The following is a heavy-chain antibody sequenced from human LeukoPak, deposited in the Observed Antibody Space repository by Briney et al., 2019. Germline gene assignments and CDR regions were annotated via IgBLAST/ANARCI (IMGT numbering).Heavy chain of an antibody. CDR2: IYTSGST. D-gene: IGHD2-15*01. CDR3: ARDWVLCTRGSCSGHNAFDM. Sequence: TSETLSLTCTVSGGSISNYYWSWIRQPAGKGLEWIGRIYTSGSTNYNPSLKSRVTMSVDTSKNQFSLKLSSVTAEDTAVYYCARDWVLCTRGSCSGHNAFDMWGQGTRVTVSS. V-gene: IGHV4-4*07. J-gene: IGHJ3*02. CDR1: GGSISNYY.